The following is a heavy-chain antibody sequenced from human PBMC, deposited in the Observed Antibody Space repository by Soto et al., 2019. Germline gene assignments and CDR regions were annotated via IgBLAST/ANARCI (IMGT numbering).Heavy chain of an antibody. J-gene: IGHJ6*02. CDR2: IYPDDSDI. V-gene: IGHV5-51*01. CDR1: GYSFSFYW. D-gene: IGHD4-4*01. CDR3: ARTTVTPPMDV. Sequence: PAESLKISCKASGYSFSFYWIGWVRQMPGQGLEWRAIIYPDDSDIRYSPSVEAHVTISADKSTSPAVLQWSSLKAADTARYYCARTTVTPPMDVWGQGTTVTVS.